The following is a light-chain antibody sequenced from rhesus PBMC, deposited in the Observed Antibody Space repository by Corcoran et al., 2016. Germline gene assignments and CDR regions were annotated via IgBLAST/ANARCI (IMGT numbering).Light chain of an antibody. CDR3: QHYYSTPFT. J-gene: IGKJ3*01. CDR1: QGITND. Sequence: DIQMTQSPSSLSASVGDRVTITCRARQGITNDLAWYQQKQGETPKLLLYEASSLQSGIPSRFSGSGTGTDFTLTISSLQTEDFATYYCQHYYSTPFTFGPGTKLDIK. CDR2: EAS. V-gene: IGKV1-21*01.